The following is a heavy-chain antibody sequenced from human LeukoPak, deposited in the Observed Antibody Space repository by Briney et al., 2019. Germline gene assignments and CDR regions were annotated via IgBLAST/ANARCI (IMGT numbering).Heavy chain of an antibody. CDR3: ARRLASRGYCSSTSCYRGPDFDY. CDR2: IYHSGTT. CDR1: GGSIRSSNW. J-gene: IGHJ4*02. Sequence: SETLSLTCAVSGGSIRSSNWWNWVRQPPGKGLEWIGEIYHSGTTKYNPSLKSRVTISVDTSKNQFSLKLSSVTAADTAVYYCARRLASRGYCSSTSCYRGPDFDYWGQGTLVTVSS. D-gene: IGHD2-2*02. V-gene: IGHV4-4*02.